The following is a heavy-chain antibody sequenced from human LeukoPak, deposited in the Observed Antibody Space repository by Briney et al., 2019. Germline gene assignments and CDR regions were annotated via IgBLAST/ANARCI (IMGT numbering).Heavy chain of an antibody. Sequence: PSETLSLTCTVSGGSINDYYWSWIRQYPGKGLEWIGYIYYTGRTKYNPSVQSRVTISVDTSKNQFSLNLRSVTSADTAVYFCTRVSIHGDSDYWGQGTLVTVSS. V-gene: IGHV4-59*01. CDR3: TRVSIHGDSDY. CDR1: GGSINDYY. J-gene: IGHJ4*02. CDR2: IYYTGRT.